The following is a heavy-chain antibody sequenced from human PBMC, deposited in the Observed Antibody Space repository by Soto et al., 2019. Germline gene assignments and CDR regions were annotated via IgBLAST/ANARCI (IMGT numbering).Heavy chain of an antibody. CDR1: GYPYTNSY. CDR2: IHPNTGGT. Sequence: QVQLVQSGAEVRKPGASVKVSCKASGYPYTNSYMHWVRQAPGQGLEWMGWIHPNTGGTNYAQKFQGRVTMTRDTSVSTVYMALNRLTSDDTAISFCASDFRTRGWFRQAGNFAMEVWGQGTTVTVS. D-gene: IGHD6-19*01. CDR3: ASDFRTRGWFRQAGNFAMEV. J-gene: IGHJ6*02. V-gene: IGHV1-2*02.